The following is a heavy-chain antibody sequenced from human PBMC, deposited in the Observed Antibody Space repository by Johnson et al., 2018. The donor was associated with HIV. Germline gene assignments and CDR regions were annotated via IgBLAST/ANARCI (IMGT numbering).Heavy chain of an antibody. CDR1: GFTFSTYG. V-gene: IGHV3-33*06. CDR3: AKCIWGSSLIDVFDI. D-gene: IGHD6-13*01. Sequence: QVQLVESGGGVVQPGRSLRLSCVASGFTFSTYGTHWVRQPPGKGLEWVAGIWYDGTNKYYADSVKGRFSISRDTSKNTLYLQMNSLRAEDTAVYYCAKCIWGSSLIDVFDIWGQGTMATVSS. CDR2: IWYDGTNK. J-gene: IGHJ3*02.